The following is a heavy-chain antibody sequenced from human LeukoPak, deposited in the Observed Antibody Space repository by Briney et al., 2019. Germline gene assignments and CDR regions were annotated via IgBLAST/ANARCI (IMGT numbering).Heavy chain of an antibody. D-gene: IGHD1-20*01. V-gene: IGHV1-69*05. CDR1: GVTFSSSA. CDR3: ATNPMTGYHLGDYYYFYMAV. J-gene: IGHJ6*03. CDR2: ILPVIGTV. Sequence: GASVKVSCKASGVTFSSSAISWVRQAPGQGLEWIGGILPVIGTVNSAQKLQGRVTITKDDSTTTAYMELSSLRSEDTAVYYCATNPMTGYHLGDYYYFYMAVWGKGTTVTVS.